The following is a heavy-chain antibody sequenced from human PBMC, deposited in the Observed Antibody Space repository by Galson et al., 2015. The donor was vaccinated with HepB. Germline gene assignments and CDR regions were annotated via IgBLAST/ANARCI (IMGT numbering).Heavy chain of an antibody. D-gene: IGHD3-10*01. V-gene: IGHV3-23*01. Sequence: SLRLSCAASGFTFSSYAMSWVRQAPGKGLEWVSAISGSGGSTYYADSVKGRFTISRDNSKNTLYLQMNSLRAEDTAVYYCAKVTGYYYGSGSLGFDPWGQGTLVTVSS. J-gene: IGHJ5*02. CDR3: AKVTGYYYGSGSLGFDP. CDR1: GFTFSSYA. CDR2: ISGSGGST.